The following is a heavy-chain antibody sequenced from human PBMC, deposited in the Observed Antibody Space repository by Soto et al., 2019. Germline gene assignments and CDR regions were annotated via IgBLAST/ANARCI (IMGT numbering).Heavy chain of an antibody. V-gene: IGHV5-10-1*01. D-gene: IGHD1-7*01. CDR1: GYSFTTYW. CDR2: IDPRDSYT. Sequence: VESLKISCEASGYSFTTYWISWVRQMPGKGLEWMGAIDPRDSYTKYSPSFQGHVTISVDKSISTAYLQWNSLKASDTAIYYCAREKSDLELFNWLDPWGQGTLVTVSS. CDR3: AREKSDLELFNWLDP. J-gene: IGHJ5*02.